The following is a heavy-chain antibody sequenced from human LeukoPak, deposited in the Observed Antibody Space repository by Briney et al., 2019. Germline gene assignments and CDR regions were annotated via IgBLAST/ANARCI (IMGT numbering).Heavy chain of an antibody. J-gene: IGHJ3*02. D-gene: IGHD6-13*01. CDR3: ARRDTSSWYKDDAFDI. Sequence: SETLSLTCTVSGGSISSYYWSWIRQPPGKGLEWIGYIYYSGSTNYNPSLKSRVTISVDTSKNQFSLKLSSVTAADTAVYYRARRDTSSWYKDDAFDIWGQGTMVTVSS. V-gene: IGHV4-59*08. CDR2: IYYSGST. CDR1: GGSISSYY.